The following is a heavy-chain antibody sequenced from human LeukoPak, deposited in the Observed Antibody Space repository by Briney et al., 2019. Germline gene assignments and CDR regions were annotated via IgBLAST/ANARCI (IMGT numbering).Heavy chain of an antibody. CDR3: ARGVGYCSGGSCYSDY. D-gene: IGHD2-15*01. CDR1: GGSISSYY. Sequence: SETLSLTCTVSGGSISSYYWSWIRQPAGKGLEWIGRIYTSGSTNYNPSLKSRVTMSVDTSKNQFSLKLSSVTAADTAVYYCARGVGYCSGGSCYSDYWGQGTLVTVSS. V-gene: IGHV4-4*07. J-gene: IGHJ4*02. CDR2: IYTSGST.